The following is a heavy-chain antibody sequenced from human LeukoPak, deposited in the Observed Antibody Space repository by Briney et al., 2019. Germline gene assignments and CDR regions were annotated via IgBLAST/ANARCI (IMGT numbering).Heavy chain of an antibody. Sequence: PSETLSLTCTVSGGSISDYYWSWIRQPPGKGLEWIGEINHSGSTNYNPSLKSRGTISVDTSKNQFSLKLSSVTAADTAVHYCARGRPFTGGFYYWGQGTLVTVSS. V-gene: IGHV4-34*01. J-gene: IGHJ4*02. D-gene: IGHD3-10*01. CDR3: ARGRPFTGGFYY. CDR2: INHSGST. CDR1: GGSISDYY.